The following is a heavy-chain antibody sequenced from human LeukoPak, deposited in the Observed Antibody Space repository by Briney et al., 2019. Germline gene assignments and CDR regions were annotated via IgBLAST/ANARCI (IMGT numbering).Heavy chain of an antibody. CDR1: GGSISSGDYH. Sequence: PSETLSLTCTVSGGSISSGDYHWSWIRQPPGKGLEWIGYIYYSGSTYYNPSLKSRVTISVDTSKNQFSLKLSSVTAADTAVYYCARVEGYDAFDIWGQGTMVTVSS. J-gene: IGHJ3*02. CDR2: IYYSGST. D-gene: IGHD3-22*01. V-gene: IGHV4-30-4*01. CDR3: ARVEGYDAFDI.